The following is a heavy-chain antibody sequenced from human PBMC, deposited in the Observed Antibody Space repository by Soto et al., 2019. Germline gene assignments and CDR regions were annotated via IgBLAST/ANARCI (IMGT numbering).Heavy chain of an antibody. CDR1: GGTFSSYT. J-gene: IGHJ4*02. Sequence: SGKVSCKASGGTFSSYTISWVRQAPGQGLEWMGRIIPILGIANYAQKFQGRVTITADKSTSTAYMELSSLRSEDTAVYYCARRKEKYYYESSGYLPPDDYWGQGTLVTVSS. CDR2: IIPILGIA. V-gene: IGHV1-69*02. CDR3: ARRKEKYYYESSGYLPPDDY. D-gene: IGHD3-22*01.